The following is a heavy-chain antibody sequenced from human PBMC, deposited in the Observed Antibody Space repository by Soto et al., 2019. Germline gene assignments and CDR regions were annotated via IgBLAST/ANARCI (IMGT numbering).Heavy chain of an antibody. Sequence: SETLSLTCTVSGGSISSGGYYWSWIRQHPGKGLEWIGYIYYSGSTYYNPSLKSRVTISVDTSKNQFSLKLSSVTAADTAVYYCAWSGAFSVGYFDYWGQGTLVTVSS. J-gene: IGHJ4*02. CDR3: AWSGAFSVGYFDY. CDR2: IYYSGST. D-gene: IGHD3-10*01. V-gene: IGHV4-31*03. CDR1: GGSISSGGYY.